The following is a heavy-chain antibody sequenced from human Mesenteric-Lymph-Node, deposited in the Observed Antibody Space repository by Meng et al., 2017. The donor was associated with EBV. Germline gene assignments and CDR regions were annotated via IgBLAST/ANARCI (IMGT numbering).Heavy chain of an antibody. Sequence: VQLVHAGAEVNKPGASVKVSCKPSDYTFANYGIIWVRQAPGQGREWVGWISPYNGNTYYAQNLQGRVTMTTDTSTGTAYMELGSLRSDDTAVYYCAREGGYYYNYDYWGQGTLVTVSS. CDR1: DYTFANYG. CDR3: AREGGYYYNYDY. V-gene: IGHV1-18*01. J-gene: IGHJ4*02. CDR2: ISPYNGNT. D-gene: IGHD3-22*01.